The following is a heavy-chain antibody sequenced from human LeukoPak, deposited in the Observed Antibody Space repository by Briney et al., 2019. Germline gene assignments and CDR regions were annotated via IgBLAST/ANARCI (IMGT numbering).Heavy chain of an antibody. V-gene: IGHV4-59*12. D-gene: IGHD1-14*01. CDR2: IYYSGST. Sequence: TSETLSLTCTVSGGSISTYYWSWIRQPPGKGLEWIGYIYYSGSTNYNPSLKSRVTISVDTSKNQFSLKLSSVTAADTAVYYCARDLEPPRAFDYWGQGTLVTVSS. CDR3: ARDLEPPRAFDY. CDR1: GGSISTYY. J-gene: IGHJ4*02.